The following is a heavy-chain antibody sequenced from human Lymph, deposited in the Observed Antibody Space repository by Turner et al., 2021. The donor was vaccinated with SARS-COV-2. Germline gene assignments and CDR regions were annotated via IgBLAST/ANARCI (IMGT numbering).Heavy chain of an antibody. CDR2: ISYDGSNK. CDR3: ARYGSGGYFYYGLDV. D-gene: IGHD3-10*01. Sequence: QVQLVESGGGVVQHGRSLRLSCAASGFTFSTYAIHWVRQAAGKGLEWGAVISYDGSNKYYADSVKGRFTISRDNSKNTLYLQMNSLRAEDTAVYYCARYGSGGYFYYGLDVWGQGTTVTVSS. CDR1: GFTFSTYA. V-gene: IGHV3-30*04. J-gene: IGHJ6*02.